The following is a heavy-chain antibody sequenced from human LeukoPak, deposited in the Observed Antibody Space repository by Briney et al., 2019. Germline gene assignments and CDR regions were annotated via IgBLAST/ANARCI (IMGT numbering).Heavy chain of an antibody. Sequence: GGSLRLSCAASGFTFSSYWMHWVRQAPGKGLVWVSRINTDGSSTSYADSVKGRFTISRDNAKNSLYLQMNSLRAEDTAVYYCARSYCGGDCSYYYYGMDVWGQGTTVTVSS. D-gene: IGHD2-21*02. V-gene: IGHV3-74*01. CDR1: GFTFSSYW. CDR3: ARSYCGGDCSYYYYGMDV. CDR2: INTDGSST. J-gene: IGHJ6*02.